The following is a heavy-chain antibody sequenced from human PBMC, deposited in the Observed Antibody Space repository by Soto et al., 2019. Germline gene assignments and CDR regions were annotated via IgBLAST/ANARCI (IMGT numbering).Heavy chain of an antibody. J-gene: IGHJ5*02. CDR2: IYYSGST. V-gene: IGHV4-59*08. Sequence: PSETLSLTCTVSGGSISSYYWSWIRQPPGKGLEWIGYIYYSGSTNYNPSLKSRVTISVDTSKNQFSLKLSSVTAADTAVYYCARGYYDILTGYYALDWFDPWGQGTLVTVSS. CDR1: GGSISSYY. D-gene: IGHD3-9*01. CDR3: ARGYYDILTGYYALDWFDP.